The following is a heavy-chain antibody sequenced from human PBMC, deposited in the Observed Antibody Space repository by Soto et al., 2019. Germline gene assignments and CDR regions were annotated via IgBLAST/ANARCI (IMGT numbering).Heavy chain of an antibody. CDR1: GGSISSSSYY. J-gene: IGHJ4*02. V-gene: IGHV4-39*01. CDR2: IYYSGST. D-gene: IGHD4-17*01. Sequence: QLQLQESGPGLVKPSETLSLTCTVSGGSISSSSYYWGWIRQPPGKGLEWIGRIYYSGSTYYNPSLKSRVTISVDTSKNQFSLKLRSVTAADTAVYYCARSYGDYVSYWGQGTLVTVSS. CDR3: ARSYGDYVSY.